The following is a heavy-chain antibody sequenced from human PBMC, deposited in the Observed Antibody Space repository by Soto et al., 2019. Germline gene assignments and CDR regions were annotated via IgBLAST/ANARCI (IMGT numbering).Heavy chain of an antibody. CDR1: GGSISSGDYY. CDR3: AVSTVTTLYYYYGMDV. J-gene: IGHJ6*02. CDR2: IYYSGST. D-gene: IGHD4-17*01. Sequence: QVQLQESGPGLVKPSQTLSLTCTVSGGSISSGDYYWSWIRQPPGKGLEWIGYIYYSGSTYYNPSLKSRVTISVDTSKNQFSLKLSSVTAADTAVYYCAVSTVTTLYYYYGMDVWGQGTTVTVSS. V-gene: IGHV4-30-4*01.